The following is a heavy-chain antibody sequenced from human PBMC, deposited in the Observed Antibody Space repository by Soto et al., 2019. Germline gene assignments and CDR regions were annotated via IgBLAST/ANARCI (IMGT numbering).Heavy chain of an antibody. J-gene: IGHJ4*02. D-gene: IGHD3-10*01. Sequence: GGSLRLSCAASGSTFSSYWMHWVRQAPGKGLVWVSRINSDGSSTSYADSVKGRFTISRDNAKNTLYLQMNSLRAEDTAVYYCARARSYYGSGSYTFDYWGQGTLVTVSS. CDR3: ARARSYYGSGSYTFDY. CDR1: GSTFSSYW. CDR2: INSDGSST. V-gene: IGHV3-74*01.